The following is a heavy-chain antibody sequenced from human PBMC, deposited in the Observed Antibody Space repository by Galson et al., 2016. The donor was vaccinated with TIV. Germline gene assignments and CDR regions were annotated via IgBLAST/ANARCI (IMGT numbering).Heavy chain of an antibody. J-gene: IGHJ4*02. D-gene: IGHD3-22*01. CDR3: ATVAWFPGLSLDN. CDR2: FDPEVSKT. V-gene: IGHV1-24*01. Sequence: SVKVSCKVSGNSITELVVHWVRQAPGKGLEWMGGFDPEVSKTVYAKKLQGRVTMTADTSTDTAYMELGILRFEDTAVYYCATVAWFPGLSLDNWGQGTLVTVSS. CDR1: GNSITELV.